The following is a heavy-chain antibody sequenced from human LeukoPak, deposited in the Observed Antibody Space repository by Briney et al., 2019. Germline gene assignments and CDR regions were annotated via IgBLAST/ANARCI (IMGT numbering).Heavy chain of an antibody. V-gene: IGHV3-48*03. CDR2: ISSSGSTI. D-gene: IGHD2-15*01. Sequence: PGGCLRLSCAASGFTFSSYEMNWVRQAPGKGLEWVSYISSSGSTIYYADSVKGRFTISRDNAKNSLYLQMNSLRAEDTAVYYCARDRLGYCSGGSCYEQYYYYYGMDVWGKGTTVTVSS. CDR1: GFTFSSYE. J-gene: IGHJ6*04. CDR3: ARDRLGYCSGGSCYEQYYYYYGMDV.